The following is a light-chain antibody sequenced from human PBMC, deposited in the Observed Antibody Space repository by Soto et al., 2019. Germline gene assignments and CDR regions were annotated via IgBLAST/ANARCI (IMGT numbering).Light chain of an antibody. V-gene: IGKV1-5*01. CDR2: DAS. Sequence: DIQMTQSPSTLSASVGERVTITCRASQSISSWLAWYQQKPGKAPKLLIYDASSLESGVPSRFSGSGSGTEFTLTISSLQPDDFATYCCQQYNSYLYTFGQGTKLEIK. J-gene: IGKJ2*01. CDR3: QQYNSYLYT. CDR1: QSISSW.